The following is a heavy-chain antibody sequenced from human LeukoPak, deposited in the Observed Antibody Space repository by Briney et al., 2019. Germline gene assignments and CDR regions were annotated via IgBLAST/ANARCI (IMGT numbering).Heavy chain of an antibody. J-gene: IGHJ3*02. CDR2: VNPRAGST. CDR3: ARDSRYYYDSSVYRAFDI. CDR1: VYTFPSYF. Sequence: SSVKVSRKASVYTFPSYFLHWVRQAPGPRLEWMGIVNPRAGSTGPAQTLQGRVTMTRDTSTSTVYMALSSLRSDDTAVYYCARDSRYYYDSSVYRAFDIWGQGTMVTVSS. V-gene: IGHV1-46*01. D-gene: IGHD3-22*01.